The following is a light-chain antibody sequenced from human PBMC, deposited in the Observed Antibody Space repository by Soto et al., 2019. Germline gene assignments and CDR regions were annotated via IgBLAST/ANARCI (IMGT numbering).Light chain of an antibody. CDR1: QSIDSS. CDR2: EAS. V-gene: IGKV1-5*03. CDR3: QQYKSYSRT. J-gene: IGKJ1*01. Sequence: DIQMTQSPSTLSASVGDRVTITCRASQSIDSSLAWYQQKPGKAPNLLIYEASSLEIVVPSRFSGSGSGTEFTLTISSLQPDDFATYHCQQYKSYSRTFGQGTKVEIK.